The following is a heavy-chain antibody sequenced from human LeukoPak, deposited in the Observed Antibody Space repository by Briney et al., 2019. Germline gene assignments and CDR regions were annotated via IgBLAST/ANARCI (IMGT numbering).Heavy chain of an antibody. CDR1: GFTFSDYY. V-gene: IGHV3-11*01. Sequence: GGSLRLSCAASGFTFSDYYMSWIRQAPGKGLEWVSYISSSGSTIYYADSVKGRFTISRDNAKNSLYLQMNSLRAEDTAVYYCARDRLFTVRGPYNWFDPWGQGTLVTVSS. CDR2: ISSSGSTI. J-gene: IGHJ5*02. CDR3: ARDRLFTVRGPYNWFDP. D-gene: IGHD3-10*01.